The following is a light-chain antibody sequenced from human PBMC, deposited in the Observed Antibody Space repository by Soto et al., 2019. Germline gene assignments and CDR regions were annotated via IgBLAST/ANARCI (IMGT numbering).Light chain of an antibody. J-gene: IGKJ4*01. Sequence: DIVTTQSPDSLAVSPGERATFNCKSSQSLLFSTNNKNYLAWYQQKFGQPPKLLIYWASARDSGVPDRFSASGSESNFTLTITSLQAEDVAVYYCQQYIATPLTFGGGTRVEI. CDR2: WAS. CDR3: QQYIATPLT. V-gene: IGKV4-1*01. CDR1: QSLLFSTNNKNY.